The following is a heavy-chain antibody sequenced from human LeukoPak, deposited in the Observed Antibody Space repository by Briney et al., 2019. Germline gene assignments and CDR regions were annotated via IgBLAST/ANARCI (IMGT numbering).Heavy chain of an antibody. CDR2: ISYDGSNK. CDR1: GFTFSSYA. D-gene: IGHD6-19*01. V-gene: IGHV3-30*04. Sequence: GGSLRLSCAASGFTFSSYAMHWVRQAPGKGLEWVAVISYDGSNKYYADSVKGRFTISRDNSKNTLYLQMNSLRAEDTAVYYCARENKQWLDYWCQGTLVTVSS. J-gene: IGHJ4*02. CDR3: ARENKQWLDY.